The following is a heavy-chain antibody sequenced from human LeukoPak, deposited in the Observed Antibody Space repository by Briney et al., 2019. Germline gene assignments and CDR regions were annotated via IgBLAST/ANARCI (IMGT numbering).Heavy chain of an antibody. Sequence: GASVKVSCKTSGYTFTAYYIHWLRQAPGQRPEWMAWINPNSGGSYFAHKFQGRITLTRDTSISTACMELNRLISDDTAVYYCATRPAYSSSFDYWGQGSLVTVSS. CDR2: INPNSGGS. J-gene: IGHJ4*02. V-gene: IGHV1-2*02. CDR3: ATRPAYSSSFDY. D-gene: IGHD6-6*01. CDR1: GYTFTAYY.